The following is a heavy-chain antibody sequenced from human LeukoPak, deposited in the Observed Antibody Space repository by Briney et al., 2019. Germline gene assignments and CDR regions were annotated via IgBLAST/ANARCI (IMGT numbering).Heavy chain of an antibody. J-gene: IGHJ4*02. V-gene: IGHV3-21*01. CDR3: ARDQSGYDRAPFDS. D-gene: IGHD5-12*01. CDR2: ITRSGTYI. CDR1: GFTFSNYN. Sequence: GGSLRLSCAASGFTFSNYNMNWVRQAPGKAMEWVSSITRSGTYIFYADSVKGRFTISRDNAKNSLYLQMDSLGPEDTAVYYCARDQSGYDRAPFDSWGQGTLVTVSS.